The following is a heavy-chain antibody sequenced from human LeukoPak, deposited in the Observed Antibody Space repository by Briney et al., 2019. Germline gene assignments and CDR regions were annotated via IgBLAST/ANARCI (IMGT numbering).Heavy chain of an antibody. CDR1: GGSISSYY. J-gene: IGHJ5*02. Sequence: SETLSLTCTVSGGSISSYYWSWIRQPPGKGLEWIGYIYYSGSTNYNPSLKSRVTISVDTSKNQFSLKLSSVTAADTAVYYCARATRDGLIHWTWFEPWGQGTLVTVSS. CDR2: IYYSGST. D-gene: IGHD5-24*01. CDR3: ARATRDGLIHWTWFEP. V-gene: IGHV4-59*01.